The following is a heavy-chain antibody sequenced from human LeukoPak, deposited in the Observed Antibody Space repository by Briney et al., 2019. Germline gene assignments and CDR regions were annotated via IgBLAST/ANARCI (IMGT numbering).Heavy chain of an antibody. V-gene: IGHV3-13*05. CDR3: ARGTWDYYGSGSYYTNYGMDV. CDR1: GFTFSSYD. CDR2: IGTAGDP. Sequence: SGGSLRLSCAASGFTFSSYDMHWVRQATGKGLEWVSAIGTAGDPYYPGSVKGRFTISRENAKNSLYLQMNSLRAGDTAVYYCARGTWDYYGSGSYYTNYGMDVWGKGTTVTVSS. D-gene: IGHD3-10*01. J-gene: IGHJ6*04.